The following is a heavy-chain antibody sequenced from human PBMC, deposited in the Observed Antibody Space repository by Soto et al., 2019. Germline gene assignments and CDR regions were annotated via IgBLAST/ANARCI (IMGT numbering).Heavy chain of an antibody. Sequence: RLSCAASGFTFSSYSMNWVRQAPGKGLEWVSSISSSSSYIYYADSVKGRFTISRDNAKNSLYLQMNSLRAEDTAVYYCARAGYSSGWYELVGAFDIWGQGTMVTVSS. CDR3: ARAGYSSGWYELVGAFDI. D-gene: IGHD6-19*01. CDR2: ISSSSSYI. V-gene: IGHV3-21*01. J-gene: IGHJ3*02. CDR1: GFTFSSYS.